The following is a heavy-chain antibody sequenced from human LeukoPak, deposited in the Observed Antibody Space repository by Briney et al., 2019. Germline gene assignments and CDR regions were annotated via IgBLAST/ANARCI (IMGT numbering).Heavy chain of an antibody. V-gene: IGHV4-4*07. J-gene: IGHJ1*01. CDR2: VYASGTP. CDR3: ARDPPGGIGEYFQH. D-gene: IGHD2-15*01. Sequence: SETLSLTCTVSGASISTYFWSWIRQSAEKGLEWIGRVYASGTPKYNSSLKSRLTMSVDTSKNQISLSLNSVTAVDTAVYYCARDPPGGIGEYFQHWGQGALVTVSS. CDR1: GASISTYF.